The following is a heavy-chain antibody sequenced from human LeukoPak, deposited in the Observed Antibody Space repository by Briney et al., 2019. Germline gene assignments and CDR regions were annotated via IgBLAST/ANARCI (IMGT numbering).Heavy chain of an antibody. D-gene: IGHD3-16*02. V-gene: IGHV3-21*01. Sequence: GGSLRLSCAASGFTFSSYSMNWVRQAPGKGLEWVSSISSSSSYIYYADSVKGRFTISRDNAKNSLYLQMNSLRAEDTAVYYCARERYYDYVWGSYRNQHDAFDIWGQGTMVTVSS. J-gene: IGHJ3*02. CDR2: ISSSSSYI. CDR3: ARERYYDYVWGSYRNQHDAFDI. CDR1: GFTFSSYS.